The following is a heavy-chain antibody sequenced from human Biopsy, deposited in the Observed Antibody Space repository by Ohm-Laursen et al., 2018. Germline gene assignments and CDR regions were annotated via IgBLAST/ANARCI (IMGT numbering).Heavy chain of an antibody. CDR2: INPKSGAA. CDR3: ARDMTVTARPYYYSGVDV. V-gene: IGHV1-2*02. Sequence: ASVKVSCKASEYTATDYYVHWVRQAPGQGFEGMGWINPKSGAANHAQNFKGRVSMTRDTSISTVYLELSGLRSDDTAVYYCARDMTVTARPYYYSGVDVWGPGTRVTVSS. CDR1: EYTATDYY. J-gene: IGHJ6*02. D-gene: IGHD4-17*01.